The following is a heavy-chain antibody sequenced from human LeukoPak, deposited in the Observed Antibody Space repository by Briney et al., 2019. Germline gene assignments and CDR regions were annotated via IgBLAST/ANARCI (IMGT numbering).Heavy chain of an antibody. CDR3: ASVRDPYSSSWYFFDY. D-gene: IGHD6-13*01. J-gene: IGHJ4*02. CDR2: IYYSGTT. V-gene: IGHV4-59*11. Sequence: SETLSLTCTVSGGSISPLYWSWIRQPPGKGLEFIGYIYYSGTTNYNPSLKSRVTLSVDTSKNQFSLKLSSVTAADTAVYYCASVRDPYSSSWYFFDYWGQGTLVTVSS. CDR1: GGSISPLY.